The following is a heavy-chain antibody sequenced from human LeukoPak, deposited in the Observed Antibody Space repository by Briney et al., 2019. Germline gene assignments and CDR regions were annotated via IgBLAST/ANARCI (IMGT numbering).Heavy chain of an antibody. V-gene: IGHV3-30-3*01. CDR2: MSYDGSNK. J-gene: IGHJ4*02. CDR1: GFTFSSYA. D-gene: IGHD4-17*01. CDR3: ARDGEMTTVTTTGY. Sequence: PGGSLRLSCAASGFTFSSYAMHWARQAPGKGLEWVAVMSYDGSNKYYADSVKGRFTISRDNSKNTLYLQMNSLRAEDTAVYYCARDGEMTTVTTTGYWGQGTLVTVSS.